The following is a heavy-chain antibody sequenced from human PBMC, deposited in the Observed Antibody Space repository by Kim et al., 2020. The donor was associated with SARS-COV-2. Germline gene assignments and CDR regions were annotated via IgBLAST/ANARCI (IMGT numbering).Heavy chain of an antibody. D-gene: IGHD5-12*01. CDR1: GFTVSSNY. J-gene: IGHJ3*02. Sequence: GGSLRLSCAASGFTVSSNYMSWVRQAPGKGLEWVSVIYSGGSTYYADSVKGRFTISRDNSKNTLYLQMNSLRAEDTAVYYCASGGSGYDPPHAFDIWGQGTMVTVSS. CDR2: IYSGGST. V-gene: IGHV3-53*01. CDR3: ASGGSGYDPPHAFDI.